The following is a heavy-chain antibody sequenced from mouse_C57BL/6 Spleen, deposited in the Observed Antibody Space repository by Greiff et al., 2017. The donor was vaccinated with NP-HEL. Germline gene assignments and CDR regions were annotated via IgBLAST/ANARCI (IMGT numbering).Heavy chain of an antibody. J-gene: IGHJ1*03. CDR2: IDPSDSYT. CDR1: GYTFTSYW. CDR3: ARSLLGRYFDV. Sequence: LQPGAELVRPGTSVKLSCKASGYTFTSYWMHWVKQRPGQGLEWIGVIDPSDSYTNYNQKFKGKATLTVDTSSSTAYMQLSSLTSEDSAVYYCARSLLGRYFDVWGTGTTVTVSS. V-gene: IGHV1-59*01. D-gene: IGHD4-1*01.